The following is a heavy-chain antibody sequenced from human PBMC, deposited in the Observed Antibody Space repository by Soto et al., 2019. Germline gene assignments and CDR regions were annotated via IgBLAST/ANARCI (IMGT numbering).Heavy chain of an antibody. CDR1: GGSFSGYY. J-gene: IGHJ6*02. D-gene: IGHD3-22*01. Sequence: QVQLQQWGAGLLKPSETLSLTCAVYGGSFSGYYWSWIRQPPGKGLEWIGEINHSGSTNYNPSLKSRVTISVDTSKNQFSLKLSSVTAADTAVYYCARGRCSGYCPYYYYYGMDVWGQGTTVTVSS. V-gene: IGHV4-34*01. CDR3: ARGRCSGYCPYYYYYGMDV. CDR2: INHSGST.